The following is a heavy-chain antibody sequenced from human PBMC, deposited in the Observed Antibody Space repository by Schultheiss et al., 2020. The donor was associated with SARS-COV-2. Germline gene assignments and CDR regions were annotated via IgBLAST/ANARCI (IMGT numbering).Heavy chain of an antibody. CDR3: ARSTETTVYYYYGMDV. CDR1: GGTFSSYA. V-gene: IGHV1-2*02. J-gene: IGHJ6*02. Sequence: ASVKVSCKASGGTFSSYAISWVRQAPGQGLEWMGSINPNSGGTNYAQKFQGRVTMTRDTSISTAYMELRSLRSDDTAVYYCARSTETTVYYYYGMDVWGQGTTVTVSS. CDR2: INPNSGGT. D-gene: IGHD4-17*01.